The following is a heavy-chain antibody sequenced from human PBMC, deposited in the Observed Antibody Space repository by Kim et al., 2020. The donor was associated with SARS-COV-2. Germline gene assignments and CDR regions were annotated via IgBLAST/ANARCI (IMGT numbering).Heavy chain of an antibody. CDR3: ARGAAMVTD. D-gene: IGHD5-18*01. J-gene: IGHJ4*02. V-gene: IGHV3-33*05. Sequence: GGSLRLSCAASGFTFSSYGMHWVRQAPGKGLEWVAVISYDGSNKYYADSVKGRFTISRDNSKNTPYLQMNSLRAEDTAVYYCARGAAMVTDCGQGTLVTVSS. CDR2: ISYDGSNK. CDR1: GFTFSSYG.